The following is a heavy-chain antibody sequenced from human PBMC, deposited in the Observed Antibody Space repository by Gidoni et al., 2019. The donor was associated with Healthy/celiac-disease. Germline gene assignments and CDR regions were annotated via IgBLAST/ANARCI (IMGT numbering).Heavy chain of an antibody. Sequence: QVQLVQSGAEVKKPGSSVKVSCKASGGTFSSYAISWVRQAPGQGLEWMGGIIPIFGTANYAQKFQGRVTITADKSPSTAYMELSSLRSEDTAVYYCARDGVVVVAASYYYYYMDVWGKGTTVTVSS. CDR3: ARDGVVVVAASYYYYYMDV. V-gene: IGHV1-69*06. D-gene: IGHD2-15*01. CDR2: IIPIFGTA. CDR1: GGTFSSYA. J-gene: IGHJ6*03.